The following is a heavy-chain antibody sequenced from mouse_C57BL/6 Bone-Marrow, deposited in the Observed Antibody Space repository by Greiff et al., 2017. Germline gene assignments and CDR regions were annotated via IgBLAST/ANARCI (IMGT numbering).Heavy chain of an antibody. J-gene: IGHJ2*01. Sequence: VQLQQSGAELVRPGASVQLSCTASGFHIQDDYMHWVKQRPEQGLEWIGWIVPENGDTEYASKFQGKATITADTSSNTAYLQLSSLTSEDTAVYYCTTTTTVVGGGYWGQGTTLTVSS. CDR1: GFHIQDDY. CDR2: IVPENGDT. D-gene: IGHD1-1*01. V-gene: IGHV14-4*01. CDR3: TTTTTVVGGGY.